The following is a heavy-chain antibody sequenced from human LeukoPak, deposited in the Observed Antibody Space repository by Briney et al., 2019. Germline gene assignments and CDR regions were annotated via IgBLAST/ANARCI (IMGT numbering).Heavy chain of an antibody. V-gene: IGHV1-18*01. D-gene: IGHD3-3*01. CDR2: INAYNGNT. J-gene: IGHJ5*02. Sequence: ASVKVSCKASGYTFTSYGISWVRQAPGQGLEWMGWINAYNGNTNYAQKFQGRVTMTTDTSTSTAYMELRSLRSDDTAVYYCARDSLPGGRFLHWFDPWGQGTLVTVSS. CDR1: GYTFTSYG. CDR3: ARDSLPGGRFLHWFDP.